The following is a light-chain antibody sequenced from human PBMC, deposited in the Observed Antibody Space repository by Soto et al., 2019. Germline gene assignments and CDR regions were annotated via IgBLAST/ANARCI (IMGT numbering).Light chain of an antibody. CDR2: GAS. CDR3: QQYNNWPPNT. J-gene: IGKJ2*01. CDR1: QSVNTN. V-gene: IGKV3-15*01. Sequence: EIVMTQYPATLSVSPGESATLSCRASQSVNTNLAWYQQKPGRAPRLLIHGASTRADGIPARFSGSGPGTEFTLNISSLQSEDVAFYYCQQYNNWPPNTFGQGTKLEIK.